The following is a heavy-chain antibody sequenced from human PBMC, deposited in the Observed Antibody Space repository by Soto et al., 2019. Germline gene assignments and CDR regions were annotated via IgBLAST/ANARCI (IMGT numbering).Heavy chain of an antibody. CDR3: ARDSSHRGFDP. V-gene: IGHV1-69*08. Sequence: QVQLVQSGAEVKKPGSSVKVSCKASGGTFSSYTISWVRQAPGQGLEWMGRIIPILGIANYAQKFQGRVTITADKSTSTAYMELSSLRSEDTGVYYCARDSSHRGFDPWGQGTLVTVSS. CDR1: GGTFSSYT. J-gene: IGHJ5*02. CDR2: IIPILGIA.